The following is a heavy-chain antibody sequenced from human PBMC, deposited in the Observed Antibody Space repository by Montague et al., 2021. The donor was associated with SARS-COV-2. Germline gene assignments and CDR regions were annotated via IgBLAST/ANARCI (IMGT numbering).Heavy chain of an antibody. V-gene: IGHV4-34*01. Sequence: SETLSLTCAVYGRSFSGYYWTWIRQSPRKGLEWIGEINHSGSTNYNPSLKSRVTISVDTSKNQFSLKLSPVTAADTAVYYCACGEITTRGLIYYYGMDVWGQGTTVTVSS. CDR2: INHSGST. CDR3: ACGEITTRGLIYYYGMDV. CDR1: GRSFSGYY. D-gene: IGHD4-11*01. J-gene: IGHJ6*02.